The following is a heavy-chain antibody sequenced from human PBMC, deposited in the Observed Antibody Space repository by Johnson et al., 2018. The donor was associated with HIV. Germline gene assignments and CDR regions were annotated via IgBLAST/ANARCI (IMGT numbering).Heavy chain of an antibody. V-gene: IGHV3-33*08. D-gene: IGHD1-26*01. CDR1: GFTFSSYG. CDR3: ANGGSYSAADDAFDI. CDR2: IWYDGTNR. J-gene: IGHJ3*02. Sequence: QVQLVESGGGVVQPGRSLRLSCAASGFTFSSYGMHWVRQAPGKGLEWVAVIWYDGTNRYYGDSVKGRFTISRDNSKNPVYLQMNGLRAEDTAVYYCANGGSYSAADDAFDIWGQGTMVPVSS.